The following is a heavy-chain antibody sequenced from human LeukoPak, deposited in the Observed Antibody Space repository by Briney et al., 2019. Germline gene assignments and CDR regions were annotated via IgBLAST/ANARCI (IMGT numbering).Heavy chain of an antibody. D-gene: IGHD2-2*01. CDR1: GGSITSSSYY. J-gene: IGHJ4*02. CDR3: APYCSSTSCYGEGDY. Sequence: SETLSLTCTVSGGSITSSSYYWGWVRQPPGKGLEWIGSIYYSGSTYYNPSLKSRVTISVDTSKNQFSLNLSSVTAADTAVYYCAPYCSSTSCYGEGDYWGQGTLVTVSS. V-gene: IGHV4-39*01. CDR2: IYYSGST.